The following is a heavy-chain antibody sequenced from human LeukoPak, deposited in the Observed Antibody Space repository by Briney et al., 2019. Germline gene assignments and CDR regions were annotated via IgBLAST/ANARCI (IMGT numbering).Heavy chain of an antibody. CDR1: GYSFSTYW. V-gene: IGHV5-51*01. CDR3: ARPHYDSSGYEFDY. CDR2: IYPGDSDT. Sequence: GESPKISCKGSGYSFSTYWIGWVRQMPGKGLEWMGIIYPGDSDTRYSPSFQGQVTISADKSISTAYLQWSSLKASDTAMYYCARPHYDSSGYEFDYWGQGTLVTVSS. J-gene: IGHJ4*02. D-gene: IGHD3-22*01.